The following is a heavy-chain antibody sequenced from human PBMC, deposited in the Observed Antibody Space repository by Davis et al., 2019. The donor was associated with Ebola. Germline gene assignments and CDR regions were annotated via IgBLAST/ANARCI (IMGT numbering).Heavy chain of an antibody. CDR1: GGSISSSNW. V-gene: IGHV4-4*02. D-gene: IGHD4-23*01. J-gene: IGHJ6*02. CDR2: IYRSGST. CDR3: AGDYREGDYVGLHNHYYYYGMDV. Sequence: SETLSLTCAASGGSISSSNWWSWVRQPRGKGLEWIGEIYRSGSTYYNPSLKSRVTISSDKSKNQFSLKLIPVSAADTAVYYCAGDYREGDYVGLHNHYYYYGMDVWGQGTTVTVSS.